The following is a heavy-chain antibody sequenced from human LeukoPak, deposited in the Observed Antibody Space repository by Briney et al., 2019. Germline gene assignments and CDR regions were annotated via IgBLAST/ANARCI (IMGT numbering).Heavy chain of an antibody. Sequence: GGSLRLSCAASGFTFSASNMNWVRQAPGKGLEWVLSITRGSNSIFYADSVKGRFTISRDNAKNSVYLQMNSLRVEDTAMYYCARYSGTYRDYWGQGTLVTVSS. CDR1: GFTFSASN. CDR3: ARYSGTYRDY. CDR2: ITRGSNSI. J-gene: IGHJ4*02. D-gene: IGHD3-10*01. V-gene: IGHV3-21*06.